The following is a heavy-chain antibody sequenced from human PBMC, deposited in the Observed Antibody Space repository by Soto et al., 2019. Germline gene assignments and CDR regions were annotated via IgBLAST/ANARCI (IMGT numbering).Heavy chain of an antibody. V-gene: IGHV3-74*01. D-gene: IGHD5-18*01. CDR1: GFTFSSFW. CDR3: AKSGVDTFGLSY. CDR2: INTDGSST. Sequence: EVQLVESGGGLVQPGGSLRLSCAVSGFTFSSFWMHWVRKAPGEGLVWVSRINTDGSSTSYADAVKGRFTISRDNAKNTMYLQSNCLRVEDTALYYCAKSGVDTFGLSYWGQGTLVTVSS. J-gene: IGHJ4*02.